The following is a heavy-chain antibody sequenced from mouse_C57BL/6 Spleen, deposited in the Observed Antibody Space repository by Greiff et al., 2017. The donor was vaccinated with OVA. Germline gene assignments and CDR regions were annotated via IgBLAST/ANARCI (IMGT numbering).Heavy chain of an antibody. CDR3: ARSLTGTGAMDY. D-gene: IGHD4-1*01. CDR1: GFTFTDYY. Sequence: DVHLVESGGGLVQPGGSLSLSCAASGFTFTDYYMSWVRQPPGKALEWLGFIRNKANGYTTEYSASVKGRFTISRDNSQSILYLQMNALRAEDSATYYCARSLTGTGAMDYWGQGTSVTVSS. J-gene: IGHJ4*01. V-gene: IGHV7-3*01. CDR2: IRNKANGYTT.